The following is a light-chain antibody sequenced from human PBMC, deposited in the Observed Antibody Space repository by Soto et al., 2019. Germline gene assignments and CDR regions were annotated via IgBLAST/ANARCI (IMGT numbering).Light chain of an antibody. J-gene: IGKJ1*01. CDR3: QQTYIIPRA. CDR2: NAS. V-gene: IGKV1-39*01. CDR1: QNIRSF. Sequence: DIQMTQSPSSLSASLGDRVTITCRTSQNIRSFLKWYQQEPGKAPRPLKYNASILQSGVPSRFSGSGSGTDFALTISSLQPEDFATYYCQQTYIIPRAFGQGTKVDIK.